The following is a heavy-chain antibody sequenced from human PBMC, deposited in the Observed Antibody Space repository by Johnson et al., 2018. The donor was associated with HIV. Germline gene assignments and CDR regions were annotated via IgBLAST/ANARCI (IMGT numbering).Heavy chain of an antibody. J-gene: IGHJ3*02. Sequence: VQLVESGGGLVQPGGSLRLSCAASGFTVSSNYMNWVRQAPGKGLEWVSVIYSGGSTFYADSVKGRFTISRDHAKNSLYLQMNSLRAEDTALYYCAKDGNFGPNPGGNPAIGCDWAFDIWGQGTMVTVSS. CDR2: IYSGGST. CDR3: AKDGNFGPNPGGNPAIGCDWAFDI. V-gene: IGHV3-66*02. CDR1: GFTVSSNY. D-gene: IGHD4-23*01.